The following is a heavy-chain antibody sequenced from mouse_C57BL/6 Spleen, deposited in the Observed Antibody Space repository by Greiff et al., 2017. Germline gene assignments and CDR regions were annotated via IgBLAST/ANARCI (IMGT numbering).Heavy chain of an antibody. J-gene: IGHJ1*03. CDR2: ISDGGSYT. D-gene: IGHD1-1*01. CDR1: GFTFSSYA. V-gene: IGHV5-4*01. Sequence: EVHLVESGGGLVKPGGSLKLSCAASGFTFSSYAMSWVRQTPEKRLEWVATISDGGSYTYYPDNVKGRFTISRDNAKNNLYLQMSHLKSEDTAMYYCARDHHYGSRGNWYFDVWGTGTTVTVSS. CDR3: ARDHHYGSRGNWYFDV.